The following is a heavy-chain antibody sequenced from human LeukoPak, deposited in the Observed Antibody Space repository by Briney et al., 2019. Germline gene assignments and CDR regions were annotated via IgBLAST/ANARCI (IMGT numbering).Heavy chain of an antibody. D-gene: IGHD1-1*01. CDR3: ATGPVLRDDDAFDI. J-gene: IGHJ3*02. CDR2: IYYSGST. CDR1: GGSISSYY. V-gene: IGHV4-59*01. Sequence: SETLSLTCTVSGGSISSYYWSWIRQPPGKGLEWIGYIYYSGSTNYNPSLKSRVTISVDTSKNQFSLKLSSVTAADTAVYYCATGPVLRDDDAFDIWGQGTMVTVSS.